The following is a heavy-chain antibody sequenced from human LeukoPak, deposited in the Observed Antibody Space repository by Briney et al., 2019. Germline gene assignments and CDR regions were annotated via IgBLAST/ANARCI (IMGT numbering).Heavy chain of an antibody. Sequence: SVKVSCKASGGTFSSYAISWVRQAPGQGLEWMGGIIPIFGTANYAQKFQGRVTITTDESTSTAYMELSSLRSEDTAVYYCATAPYYYDSSGYRLLDYWGQGTLVTVSS. CDR2: IIPIFGTA. CDR3: ATAPYYYDSSGYRLLDY. CDR1: GGTFSSYA. D-gene: IGHD3-22*01. J-gene: IGHJ4*02. V-gene: IGHV1-69*05.